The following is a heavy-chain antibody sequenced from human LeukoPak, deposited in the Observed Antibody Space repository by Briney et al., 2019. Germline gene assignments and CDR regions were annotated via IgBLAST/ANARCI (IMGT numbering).Heavy chain of an antibody. Sequence: GGSLRLSCAASGFTFSSYSMNWVRQAPGKGLEWVSSISSSSSYIYYADSVKGRFTISRDNAKNSLYLQMNSLRVGDTALYYCARDRAIAVDVGVDYWGQGTLVTVSS. J-gene: IGHJ4*02. D-gene: IGHD6-19*01. CDR2: ISSSSSYI. CDR1: GFTFSSYS. V-gene: IGHV3-21*04. CDR3: ARDRAIAVDVGVDY.